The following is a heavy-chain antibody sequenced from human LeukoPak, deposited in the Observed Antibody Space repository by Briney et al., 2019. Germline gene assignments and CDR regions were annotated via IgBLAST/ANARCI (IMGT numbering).Heavy chain of an antibody. V-gene: IGHV4-4*09. J-gene: IGHJ4*02. CDR3: ASGYDSSGFDY. CDR2: IYTSGST. Sequence: SETLSLTCSVSGGSISSYYWSWIRQPPGKGLEWIGYIYTSGSTNYNPSLKSRVTISVDTSKNQFSLKLSSVTAADTAVYYCASGYDSSGFDYWGQGTLVTVSS. CDR1: GGSISSYY. D-gene: IGHD3-22*01.